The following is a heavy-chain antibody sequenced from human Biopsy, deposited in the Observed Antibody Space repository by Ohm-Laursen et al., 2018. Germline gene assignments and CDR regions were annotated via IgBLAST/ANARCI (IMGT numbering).Heavy chain of an antibody. Sequence: SLRLSSAASGFTFSASAVHWVRQASGKGLEWVGRIRSKAKSYATAYAASVTGRFTISRDDSKNTTYLQMNSLKTEYTAVYYCTLEGAGFDNWGQGTLVTVSS. CDR2: IRSKAKSYAT. CDR3: TLEGAGFDN. D-gene: IGHD3-10*01. J-gene: IGHJ4*02. CDR1: GFTFSASA. V-gene: IGHV3-73*01.